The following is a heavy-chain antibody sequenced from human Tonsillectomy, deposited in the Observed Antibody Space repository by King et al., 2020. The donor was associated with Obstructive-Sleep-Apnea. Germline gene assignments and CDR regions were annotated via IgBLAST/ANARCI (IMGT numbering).Heavy chain of an antibody. CDR1: GGSISSSSYY. V-gene: IGHV4-39*01. D-gene: IGHD2-21*02. CDR3: VIIGAWVTAHFDH. Sequence: QLQESGPGLVKPSETLSLTCTVSGGSISSSSYYWGWIRQPPGKGLGGIGSIYYSGSTYYNPSLKSRVTISVDTSKNQFSLKLSSVTAAGTAVYYCVIIGAWVTAHFDHWGPGTLVTVSS. CDR2: IYYSGST. J-gene: IGHJ4*02.